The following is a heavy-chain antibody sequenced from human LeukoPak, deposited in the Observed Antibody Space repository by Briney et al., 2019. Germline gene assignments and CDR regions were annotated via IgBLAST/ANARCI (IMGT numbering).Heavy chain of an antibody. J-gene: IGHJ4*02. V-gene: IGHV3-23*01. CDR1: GVTLISDA. CDR3: ARDPYNIGGLAYY. CDR2: ISGSGGST. D-gene: IGHD2/OR15-2a*01. Sequence: GGSLRLSCAASGVTLISDAMSWGREAPGEGLGWGSAISGSGGSTYYADSVKGRFTISRDNSKNTLYLQMNSLRAEDTAVYYCARDPYNIGGLAYYWGQGTLVTVSS.